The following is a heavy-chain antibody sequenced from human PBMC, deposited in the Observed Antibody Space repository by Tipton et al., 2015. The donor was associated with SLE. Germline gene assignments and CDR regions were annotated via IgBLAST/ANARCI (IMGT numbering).Heavy chain of an antibody. D-gene: IGHD4-17*01. V-gene: IGHV4-61*09. CDR2: IYTSGST. CDR1: DGSISSDTYY. CDR3: ARHLFLMVTTFYYYYYGMDV. J-gene: IGHJ6*02. Sequence: TLSLTCIVSDGSISSDTYYWSWLRQPAGKGLEWIGHIYTSGSTNYNPSLKTRVTISVDMSKNQFSLKLSSVTAADTAVYYCARHLFLMVTTFYYYYYGMDVWGQGTTVTVSS.